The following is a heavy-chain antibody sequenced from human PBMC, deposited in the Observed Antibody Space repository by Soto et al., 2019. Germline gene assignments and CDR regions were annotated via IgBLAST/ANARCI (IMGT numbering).Heavy chain of an antibody. CDR3: AKDLYYYDSSGLVDV. Sequence: GGSLRLSCAASGFTFSSYAMSWVRQAPGKGLEWASAISGSGGSTYYADSVKGRFTISRDNSKNTLYLQMNSLRAEDTAVYYCAKDLYYYDSSGLVDVWGQGTTVTVSS. CDR2: ISGSGGST. J-gene: IGHJ6*02. CDR1: GFTFSSYA. D-gene: IGHD3-22*01. V-gene: IGHV3-23*01.